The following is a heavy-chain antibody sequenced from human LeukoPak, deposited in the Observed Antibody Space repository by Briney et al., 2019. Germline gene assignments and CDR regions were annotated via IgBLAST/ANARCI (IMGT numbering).Heavy chain of an antibody. CDR1: GFTFSSYA. J-gene: IGHJ6*02. D-gene: IGHD2-15*01. CDR3: ARDQGIVVVVPVGMDV. CDR2: ISGSGGST. Sequence: LSGGSLRLSCAASGFTFSSYAMSWVRQAPGKGLEWVSAISGSGGSTYYADSVKGRFTISRDNAKNSLYLQMNSLRAEDTAVYYCARDQGIVVVVPVGMDVWGQGTTVTVSS. V-gene: IGHV3-23*01.